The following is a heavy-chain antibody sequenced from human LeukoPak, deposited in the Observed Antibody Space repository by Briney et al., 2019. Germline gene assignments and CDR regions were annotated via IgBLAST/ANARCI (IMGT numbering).Heavy chain of an antibody. V-gene: IGHV1-2*02. J-gene: IGHJ4*02. CDR1: GYTFTAYY. Sequence: ASVKVSCEASGYTFTAYYMHWVRQALGQGLEWVAWISPNSGGTDYAQNFQGRVTMTRDTSISTTYMEMSRLRSDDTAVYYCARVHSSGVLEWGQGTLVTLSS. D-gene: IGHD3-22*01. CDR3: ARVHSSGVLE. CDR2: ISPNSGGT.